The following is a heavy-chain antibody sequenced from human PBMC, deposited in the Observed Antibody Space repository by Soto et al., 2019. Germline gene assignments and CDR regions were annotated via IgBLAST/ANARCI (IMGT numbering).Heavy chain of an antibody. CDR1: GGSVTNSSYY. Sequence: SETLCLTCTVSGGSVTNSSYYWGWIRQSPGKGLEWIGSVYYRGRSYSKSSVKSRVTISVDTSKNQFSLNLNSVTASDTAVYLCVSQRTTVITQAHFDYWGPGALVT. D-gene: IGHD4-4*01. CDR3: VSQRTTVITQAHFDY. CDR2: VYYRGRS. J-gene: IGHJ4*02. V-gene: IGHV4-39*01.